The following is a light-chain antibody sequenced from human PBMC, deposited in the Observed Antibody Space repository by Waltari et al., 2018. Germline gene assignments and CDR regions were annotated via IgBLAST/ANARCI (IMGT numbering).Light chain of an antibody. CDR1: KLGDKY. CDR2: QDS. J-gene: IGLJ2*01. Sequence: SYELTQPPSVSVSPGPTASLPCSGDKLGDKYACWYQQKPGQSPVLVIYQDSKRPSGIPERFSGSNSGSTATLTISGTQAMDEADYYCQAWDSSLVVFGGGTKLTVL. CDR3: QAWDSSLVV. V-gene: IGLV3-1*01.